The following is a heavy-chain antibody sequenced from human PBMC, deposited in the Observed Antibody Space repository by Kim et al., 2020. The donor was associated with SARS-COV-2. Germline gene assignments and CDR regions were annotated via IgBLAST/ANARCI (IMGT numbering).Heavy chain of an antibody. V-gene: IGHV1-18*01. CDR1: GYTFTSYG. D-gene: IGHD3-10*01. J-gene: IGHJ4*02. Sequence: ASVKVSCKASGYTFTSYGISWVRQAPGQGLEWMGWISAYNGNTNYAQKLQGRVTMTTDTSTSTAYMELRSLRSDDTAVYYCARDSRVRGVIIPPYYFDYWGQGTLVTVSS. CDR2: ISAYNGNT. CDR3: ARDSRVRGVIIPPYYFDY.